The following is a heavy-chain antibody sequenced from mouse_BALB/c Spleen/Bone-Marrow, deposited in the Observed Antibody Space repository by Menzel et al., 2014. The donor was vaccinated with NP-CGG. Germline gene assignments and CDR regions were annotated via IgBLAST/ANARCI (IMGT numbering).Heavy chain of an antibody. D-gene: IGHD3-2*01. Sequence: VHLVESGAELVRPGASVTLSCKASGYTFTDYEMHWLKQTPVHGLEWIGAIDPETGGTAYNQKFKGRATLTTGKSSSTAYMELRSLTSEDSAVYYCTRLDSSGYGAYWGQGTLVTVSA. J-gene: IGHJ3*01. V-gene: IGHV1-15*01. CDR2: IDPETGGT. CDR3: TRLDSSGYGAY. CDR1: GYTFTDYE.